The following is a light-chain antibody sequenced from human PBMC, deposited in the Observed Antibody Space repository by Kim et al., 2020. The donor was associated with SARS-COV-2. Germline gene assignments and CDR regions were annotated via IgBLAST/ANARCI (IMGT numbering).Light chain of an antibody. CDR2: GAS. V-gene: IGKV1-17*01. CDR1: QDIRND. CDR3: LQHSTYPIT. Sequence: ASVGDRVTITCLASQDIRNDLGWYKQKPGRAPKRLIYGASSLQSGVPSRFSGSGSGTEFTLTISSVQPEDFATYFCLQHSTYPITFGQGTRLEIK. J-gene: IGKJ5*01.